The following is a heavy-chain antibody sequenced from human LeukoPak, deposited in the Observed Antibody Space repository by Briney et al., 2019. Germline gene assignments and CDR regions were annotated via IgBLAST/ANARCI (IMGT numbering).Heavy chain of an antibody. CDR3: ARVGRIQYFDC. D-gene: IGHD5-18*01. V-gene: IGHV3-48*03. J-gene: IGHJ4*02. Sequence: GGSLRLSCSASEFTFSSYEMNWVCQAPGKGLEWVSYISGGGDTTLYADSVKGRFTTSRDNAKNSLYLQLTSLRAEDTAVYYCARVGRIQYFDCWGQGTLVPVSS. CDR1: EFTFSSYE. CDR2: ISGGGDTT.